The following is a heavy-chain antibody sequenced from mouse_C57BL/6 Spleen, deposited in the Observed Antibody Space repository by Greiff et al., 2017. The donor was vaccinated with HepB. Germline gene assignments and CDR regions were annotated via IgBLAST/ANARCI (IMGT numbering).Heavy chain of an antibody. Sequence: EVQLQESGGDLVKPGGSLKLSCAASGFTFSSYGMSWVRQTPDKRLEWVATISSGGSYTYYPDSVKGRFTISRDNAKNTLYLQMSSLKSEDTAMYYCARRGGYDLAYWGQGTLVTVSA. CDR2: ISSGGSYT. CDR3: ARRGGYDLAY. CDR1: GFTFSSYG. J-gene: IGHJ3*01. D-gene: IGHD2-2*01. V-gene: IGHV5-6*01.